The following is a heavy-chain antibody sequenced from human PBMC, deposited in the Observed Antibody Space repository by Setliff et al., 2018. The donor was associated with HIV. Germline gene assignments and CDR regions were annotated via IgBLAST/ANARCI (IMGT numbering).Heavy chain of an antibody. Sequence: GGSLRLSCAASGFSVSTYWMNWVRQAPGKGLEWVANIEKDGSEKYYVDSVKGRFTISRDNAKNSLYVQMNSLRAEDTALYYCARGRGSVALWGQGTLVTVSS. CDR2: IEKDGSEK. CDR1: GFSVSTYW. D-gene: IGHD3-10*01. J-gene: IGHJ4*02. V-gene: IGHV3-7*04. CDR3: ARGRGSVAL.